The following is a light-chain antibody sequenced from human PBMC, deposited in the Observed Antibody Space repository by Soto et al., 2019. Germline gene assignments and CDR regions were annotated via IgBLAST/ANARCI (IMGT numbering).Light chain of an antibody. J-gene: IGKJ2*01. CDR3: QQYNKWPYT. V-gene: IGKV3-15*01. CDR2: GTS. Sequence: EIVMTQSPVALSVSPGESAALSCRASQSVGRNFAWYQQRPGQAPRVLIYGTSTRATGVPARFSGSGSGTDSLLTISSLQSEDFAVYYWQQYNKWPYTFGQGTMLEMK. CDR1: QSVGRN.